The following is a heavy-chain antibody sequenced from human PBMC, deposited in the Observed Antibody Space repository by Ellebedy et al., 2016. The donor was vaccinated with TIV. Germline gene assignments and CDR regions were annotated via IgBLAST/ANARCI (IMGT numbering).Heavy chain of an antibody. CDR2: IYYSGST. V-gene: IGHV4-39*07. Sequence: SETLSLXCTVSGGSTTSSRYYWGWIRQPPGKGLEWIGSIYYSGSTYYNPSLKSRVTISVDTSKNQFSLKLSSVTAADTAVYYCARDPPFDPWGQGTLVTVSS. CDR1: GGSTTSSRYY. J-gene: IGHJ5*02. CDR3: ARDPPFDP.